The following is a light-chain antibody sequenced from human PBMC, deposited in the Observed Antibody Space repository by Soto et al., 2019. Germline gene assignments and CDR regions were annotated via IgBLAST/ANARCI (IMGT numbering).Light chain of an antibody. J-gene: IGKJ1*01. CDR1: QSVRSNY. CDR3: QQYGSTPPT. Sequence: EVVWTKCPVTLSLPPGERATLSCRASQSVRSNYLAWYQQKPGQAPRLIIYGASSRATDIPDRFSGSGSGTDFSLTISRLEPEDFAVYSCQQYGSTPPTFGQGTKVEIK. V-gene: IGKV3-20*01. CDR2: GAS.